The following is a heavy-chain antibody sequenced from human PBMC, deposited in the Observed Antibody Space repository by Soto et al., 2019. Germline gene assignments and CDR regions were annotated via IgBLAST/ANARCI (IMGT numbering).Heavy chain of an antibody. Sequence: ASETLSLTCTVSGGSISSGRYYWSWIRQHPGKGLEWIGYIYYSGSTYYNPSLKSRVTITVDTSKNQFSLKLSSVTSADTAVYYCARDKITGLFDYWGQGTLVTVSS. D-gene: IGHD2-8*02. V-gene: IGHV4-31*03. J-gene: IGHJ4*02. CDR2: IYYSGST. CDR3: ARDKITGLFDY. CDR1: GGSISSGRYY.